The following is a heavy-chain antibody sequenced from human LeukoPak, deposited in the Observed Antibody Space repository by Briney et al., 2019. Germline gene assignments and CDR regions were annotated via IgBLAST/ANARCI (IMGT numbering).Heavy chain of an antibody. D-gene: IGHD5-12*01. J-gene: IGHJ4*02. V-gene: IGHV1-18*01. CDR1: VYSFTSHG. CDR3: ARVPDDVVAALSFDF. CDR2: ISAYNGNT. Sequence: ASVQVSCKASVYSFTSHGISCVRQAAGQGREWMGWISAYNGNTKYAQKLQGRVTMTTDTSTSTAYMELGSLRSDDTAVYYCARVPDDVVAALSFDFWGQGTLVTVSS.